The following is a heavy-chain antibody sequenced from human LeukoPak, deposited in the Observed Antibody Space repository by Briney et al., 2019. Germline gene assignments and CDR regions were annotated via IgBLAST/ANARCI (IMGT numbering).Heavy chain of an antibody. CDR3: ARDYYSRFDY. J-gene: IGHJ4*02. D-gene: IGHD3-22*01. CDR2: INSEGSST. Sequence: GGSLRLSCAASGFTLSRYGMNWVRQAPGKGLVWVSRINSEGSSTSYADSVKGRFTISRDNAKNTLILQMNSLRAEDTAVYYCARDYYSRFDYWGQGTLVTVSS. V-gene: IGHV3-74*01. CDR1: GFTLSRYG.